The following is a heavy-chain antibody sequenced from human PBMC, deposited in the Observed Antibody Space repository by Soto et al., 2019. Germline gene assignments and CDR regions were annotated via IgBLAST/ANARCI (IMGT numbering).Heavy chain of an antibody. V-gene: IGHV1-8*01. CDR1: GYTFTSHD. CDR2: MSPNSGNT. D-gene: IGHD2-15*01. Sequence: QVQLVQSGAEVKKPGASVKVSCQASGYTFTSHDINWLRQATGQGLEWMGWMSPNSGNTGYAQKFKGRCTMTRNTAISTAYMELSSLKPEDTAIYYCARGAGVVGDYWGQGTLVTVSS. CDR3: ARGAGVVGDY. J-gene: IGHJ4*02.